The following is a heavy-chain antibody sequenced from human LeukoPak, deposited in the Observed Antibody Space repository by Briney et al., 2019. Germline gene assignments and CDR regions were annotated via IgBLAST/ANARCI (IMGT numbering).Heavy chain of an antibody. CDR2: IKQDGSEK. D-gene: IGHD3-9*01. J-gene: IGHJ6*02. V-gene: IGHV3-7*01. Sequence: GGSLRLSCAASGFTFSSYAMSWVRQAPGKGLEWVANIKQDGSEKTYVDSVKGRFTISRDNAKNSLYLQMNSLRAEDTAVYYCARDRWAILTGSENYYFYGMDVWGQGTTVTVSS. CDR1: GFTFSSYA. CDR3: ARDRWAILTGSENYYFYGMDV.